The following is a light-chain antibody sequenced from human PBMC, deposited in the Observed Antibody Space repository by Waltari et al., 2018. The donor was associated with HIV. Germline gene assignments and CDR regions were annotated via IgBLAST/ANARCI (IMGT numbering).Light chain of an antibody. CDR2: EVS. CDR1: SSDVGSYNL. V-gene: IGLV2-23*02. J-gene: IGLJ2*01. CDR3: CSYAGSSTSV. Sequence: QSALTQPASVSGSPGQSITISCTGTSSDVGSYNLVSWYQQHPGKAPKLMIYEVSKRPSGVSNRFSGSKSGNTACLTISGLQAEDEADYYCCSYAGSSTSVFGGGTKLTVL.